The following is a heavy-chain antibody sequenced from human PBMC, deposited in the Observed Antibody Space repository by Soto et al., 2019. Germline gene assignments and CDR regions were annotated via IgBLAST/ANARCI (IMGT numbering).Heavy chain of an antibody. Sequence: GGSLRLSCAASGFTFSSYGMHWVRQAPGKGLEWVAVVWYDGSNKYYTDSVKGRFTISRDNSKNTLYLQMNSLRADDTAVYYCASTTVITPDGYWGQRTPVTVSS. CDR3: ASTTVITPDGY. D-gene: IGHD4-17*01. CDR2: VWYDGSNK. J-gene: IGHJ4*02. V-gene: IGHV3-33*01. CDR1: GFTFSSYG.